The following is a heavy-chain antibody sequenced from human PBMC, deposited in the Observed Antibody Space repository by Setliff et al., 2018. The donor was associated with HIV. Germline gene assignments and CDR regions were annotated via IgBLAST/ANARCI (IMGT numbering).Heavy chain of an antibody. Sequence: SETLSLTCAFNGGSFSGYYWMWIRQSPGEGLEWIGEINHSGNTNYNPSLKSRVTMSGDTSKNQFSLNLTSVTAADTAVYFCARGIPRGTVFGVVGYFDYWGQGTPVTVSS. CDR2: INHSGNT. CDR3: ARGIPRGTVFGVVGYFDY. J-gene: IGHJ4*02. CDR1: GGSFSGYY. V-gene: IGHV4-34*01. D-gene: IGHD3-3*01.